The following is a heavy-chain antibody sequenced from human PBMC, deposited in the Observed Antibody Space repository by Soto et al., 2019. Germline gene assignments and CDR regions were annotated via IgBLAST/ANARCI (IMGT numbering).Heavy chain of an antibody. V-gene: IGHV1-3*01. J-gene: IGHJ6*02. D-gene: IGHD2-2*02. CDR1: GYTLTGYA. CDR2: INAGNGNT. CDR3: SRCTVVQAGIGPSYYYYGMDV. Sequence: ASVKFSCTASGYTLTGYAMHWVRHAPGQRLERMGWINAGNGNTKYSQNFQGRVTLPRDTSASTAYLELSSLRCEDTGVYYCSRCTVVQAGIGPSYYYYGMDVWGQGTTVTVSS.